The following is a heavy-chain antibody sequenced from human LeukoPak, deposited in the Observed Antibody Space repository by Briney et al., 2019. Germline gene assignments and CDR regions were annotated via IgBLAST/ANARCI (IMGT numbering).Heavy chain of an antibody. Sequence: SETLSPTCAVYGGSFSGYYWSWIRQPPGKGLEWIGEINHSGSTNYNPSLKSRVTISVDTSKNQFSLKLSSVTAADTAVYYCARVFNREYSSSVALTYWGQGTLVTVSS. CDR1: GGSFSGYY. V-gene: IGHV4-34*01. CDR2: INHSGST. J-gene: IGHJ4*02. CDR3: ARVFNREYSSSVALTY. D-gene: IGHD6-6*01.